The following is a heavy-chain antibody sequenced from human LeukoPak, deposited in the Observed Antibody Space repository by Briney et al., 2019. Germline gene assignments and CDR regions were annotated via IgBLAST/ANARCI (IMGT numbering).Heavy chain of an antibody. CDR3: ARRPRGYSSSWYGLLDC. CDR2: INWNGRST. V-gene: IGHV3-20*04. CDR1: GFTFDDYG. Sequence: RPGGSLRLSCAASGFTFDDYGMSWVRQAPGKGLEWVSGINWNGRSTGYADSMKGRFTISRDNAKSSLFLQTNSLRAEDTAFYYCARRPRGYSSSWYGLLDCWGQGTLVTVSS. D-gene: IGHD6-13*01. J-gene: IGHJ4*02.